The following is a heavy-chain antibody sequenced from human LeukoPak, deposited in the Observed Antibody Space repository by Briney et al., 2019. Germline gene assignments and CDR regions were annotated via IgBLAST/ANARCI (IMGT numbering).Heavy chain of an antibody. J-gene: IGHJ4*02. CDR1: GFTVSSNY. Sequence: PGGSLRLSCAASGFTVSSNYMSWVRQAPGKGLEWVSVIYSGGSTYYADSVTGRFTISRDNSKNTLYLQMNSLRAEDTAVYYCARGPNSSSWSYYFDYWGQGTLVTVSS. D-gene: IGHD6-13*01. CDR2: IYSGGST. CDR3: ARGPNSSSWSYYFDY. V-gene: IGHV3-66*01.